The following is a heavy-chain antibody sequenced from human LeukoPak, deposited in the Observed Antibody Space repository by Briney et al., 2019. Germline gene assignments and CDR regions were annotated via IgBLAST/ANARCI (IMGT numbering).Heavy chain of an antibody. Sequence: ASVKVSCKASGYTFTSYAMNWVRQAPGQGLEWMGWINPNNGGTNYAQKFQGRVTMTRDTSISTAYMELSSLRSDDTAIYYCARTPPRAFGHDYWGQGTLVTVSS. J-gene: IGHJ4*02. CDR3: ARTPPRAFGHDY. CDR2: INPNNGGT. CDR1: GYTFTSYA. D-gene: IGHD2/OR15-2a*01. V-gene: IGHV1-2*02.